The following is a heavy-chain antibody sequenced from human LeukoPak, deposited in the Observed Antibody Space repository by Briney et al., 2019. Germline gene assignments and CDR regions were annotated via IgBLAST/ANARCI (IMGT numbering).Heavy chain of an antibody. V-gene: IGHV3-7*01. CDR2: IRGDGSLK. J-gene: IGHJ6*03. CDR1: GFTFSNYW. D-gene: IGHD2-2*02. CDR3: ASRYCSSTSCYKVSSYYYYMDV. Sequence: TGGSLRLSCAASGFTFSNYWMIWVRQAPGKGLEWVANIRGDGSLKYYVDSVKGRFTISRDNAKNSLYLQMNSLRAEDTAVYYCASRYCSSTSCYKVSSYYYYMDVWGKGTTVTVSS.